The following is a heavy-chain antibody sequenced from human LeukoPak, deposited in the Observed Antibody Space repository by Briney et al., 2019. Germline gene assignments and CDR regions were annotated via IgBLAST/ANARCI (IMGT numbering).Heavy chain of an antibody. CDR1: GYTFTGYY. D-gene: IGHD2-2*01. Sequence: ASVKVSCKASGYTFTGYYMHWVRQAPGQGLEWMGWINPNSGGTNYAQKFQGRVTMTRDTSISTAYMELSRLRSDDTAVYYCASTHPYCSSTSCYPDNWFNPWGQGTLVTVSS. J-gene: IGHJ5*02. CDR3: ASTHPYCSSTSCYPDNWFNP. CDR2: INPNSGGT. V-gene: IGHV1-2*02.